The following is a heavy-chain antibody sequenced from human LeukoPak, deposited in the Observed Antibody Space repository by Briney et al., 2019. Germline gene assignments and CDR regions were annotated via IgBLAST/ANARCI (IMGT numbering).Heavy chain of an antibody. CDR2: MNPYSGNT. D-gene: IGHD6-19*01. J-gene: IGHJ2*01. CDR1: GYTFTSYD. Sequence: GASVKVSCKASGYTFTSYDINWVRQATGQGLEWMGWMNPYSGNTGYAQKFQGRVTMTRNTSISTDYMELSSLRSEDTAVYYCPRGTVVGRYFDLWGRGTLVTVSS. V-gene: IGHV1-8*01. CDR3: PRGTVVGRYFDL.